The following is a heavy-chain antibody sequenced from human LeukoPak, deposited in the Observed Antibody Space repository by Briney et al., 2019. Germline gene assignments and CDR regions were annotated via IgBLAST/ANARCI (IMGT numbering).Heavy chain of an antibody. D-gene: IGHD1-14*01. J-gene: IGHJ5*02. CDR1: GFTFSDYY. V-gene: IGHV3-11*06. CDR3: AREEMGGTTRSGALT. Sequence: GGSLRLSCAASGFTFSDYYMSWIRQDPGKGLEWVSSISGNTTYIYYADSVKGRFTISRDNAKNSLYLQMNSLRAEDTAVYYCAREEMGGTTRSGALTWGQGTLVTVSS. CDR2: ISGNTTYI.